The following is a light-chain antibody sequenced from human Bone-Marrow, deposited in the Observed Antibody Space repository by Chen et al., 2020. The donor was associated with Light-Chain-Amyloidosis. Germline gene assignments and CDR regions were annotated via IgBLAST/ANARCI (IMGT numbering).Light chain of an antibody. J-gene: IGLJ1*01. V-gene: IGLV2-14*01. CDR1: SSDVGGDKH. Sequence: HSALIQPASVSGSPGQSITISCTGTSSDVGGDKHVSWYQQHPDKAPKLMIYEVTNRPSWVPDRFSGSKSDNTASLTISGLQTEDEADYFCSSYTITNTLVFGSGTRVTVL. CDR2: EVT. CDR3: SSYTITNTLV.